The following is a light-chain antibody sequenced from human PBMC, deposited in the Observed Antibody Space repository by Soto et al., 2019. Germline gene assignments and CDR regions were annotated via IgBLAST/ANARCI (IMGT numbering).Light chain of an antibody. V-gene: IGKV3-15*01. CDR1: ESISTN. J-gene: IGKJ1*01. Sequence: EIVVTQSPATLSLSPCESSDFSFRASESISTNLAWYQQKSGQAPRLLIYGASTRATGIPARFSGSGSGTEFTLTISSLQSDDFAVYHCQQYDKWPQTFGQGTKVDI. CDR3: QQYDKWPQT. CDR2: GAS.